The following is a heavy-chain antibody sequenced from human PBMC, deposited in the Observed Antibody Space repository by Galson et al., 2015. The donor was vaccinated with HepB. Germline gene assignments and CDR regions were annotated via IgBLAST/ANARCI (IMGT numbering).Heavy chain of an antibody. J-gene: IGHJ4*02. D-gene: IGHD6-19*01. V-gene: IGHV3-21*06. CDR3: ARFLDEYSSGWYFGY. CDR1: GFSFSSYT. Sequence: SLRLSCAASGFSFSSYTLNWVRQAPGKGLEWVSAISSAGTYIDYRASVKGRFTISRDNAKNSMYLQMNNMRSDDPAVYCCARFLDEYSSGWYFGYWCQGALVSVSS. CDR2: ISSAGTYI.